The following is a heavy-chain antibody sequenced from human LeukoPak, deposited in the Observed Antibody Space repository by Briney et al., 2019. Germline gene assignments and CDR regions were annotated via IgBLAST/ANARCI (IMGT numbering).Heavy chain of an antibody. CDR2: INHSGST. J-gene: IGHJ4*02. CDR1: GGSFSGYY. Sequence: PSETLSLTCAVYGGSFSGYYWSWIRQPPGKGLEWIGEINHSGSTNYNPSLKSRVTISVDTSKNQFSLKLSSVTAADTAVYYCARRCGYSYGFMGCLHYWGQGTLVTVSS. D-gene: IGHD5-18*01. CDR3: ARRCGYSYGFMGCLHY. V-gene: IGHV4-34*01.